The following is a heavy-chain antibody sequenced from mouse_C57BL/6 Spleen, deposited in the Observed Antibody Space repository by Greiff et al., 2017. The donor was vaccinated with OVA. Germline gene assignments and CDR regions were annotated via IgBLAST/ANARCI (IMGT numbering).Heavy chain of an antibody. CDR3: AGTIHWYFDV. D-gene: IGHD1-1*02. CDR1: GYAFSSSW. V-gene: IGHV1-82*01. J-gene: IGHJ1*03. Sequence: VQLQQSGPELVKPGASVKISCKASGYAFSSSWMNWVQQRPGKGLEWIGRIYPGDGDTNYNGKFKGKATLTADKSSSTAYMQLSSLTSEDSAVYFCAGTIHWYFDVWGTGTTVTVSS. CDR2: IYPGDGDT.